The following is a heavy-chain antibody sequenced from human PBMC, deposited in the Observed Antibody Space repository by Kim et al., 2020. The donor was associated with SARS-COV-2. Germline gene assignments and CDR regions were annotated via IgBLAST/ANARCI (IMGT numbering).Heavy chain of an antibody. Sequence: GGSLRLSCAASGFTFGDYAMHWVRQAPGKGLEWVSGIIWNSDSLVYAASVKGRFTISRDNARNSLYLQMNSLRIDDTAFYYCAKELRIYYGNFDYWGQGTLVTVSS. J-gene: IGHJ4*02. CDR1: GFTFGDYA. CDR2: IIWNSDSL. D-gene: IGHD3-10*01. CDR3: AKELRIYYGNFDY. V-gene: IGHV3-9*01.